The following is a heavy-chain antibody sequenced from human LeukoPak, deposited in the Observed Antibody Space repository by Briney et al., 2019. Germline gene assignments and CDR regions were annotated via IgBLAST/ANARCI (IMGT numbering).Heavy chain of an antibody. J-gene: IGHJ4*02. CDR3: ARDGDGYNPTRYFDY. V-gene: IGHV3-30-3*01. Sequence: GRFLRLSCAASGFTFSSYAMHWVRQAPGKGLEWVAVISYDGSNKYYADSVKGRFTISRDNSKNTLYLQMNSLRAEDTAVYYCARDGDGYNPTRYFDYWGQGTLVTVSS. CDR2: ISYDGSNK. D-gene: IGHD5-24*01. CDR1: GFTFSSYA.